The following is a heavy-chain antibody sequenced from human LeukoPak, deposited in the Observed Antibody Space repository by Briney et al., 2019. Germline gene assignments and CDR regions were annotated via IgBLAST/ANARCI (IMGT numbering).Heavy chain of an antibody. J-gene: IGHJ4*02. V-gene: IGHV3-30*04. D-gene: IGHD3-10*01. CDR2: ISYDGSNK. Sequence: QAGGSLRLSCAASGFTFSSYAMHWVRQAPGKGLEWVAVISYDGSNKYYADSVKGRFTISRDNSKNTLYLQMNSLRAEDTAVYYCARSQGLPMGFDYWGQGTLVTVSS. CDR1: GFTFSSYA. CDR3: ARSQGLPMGFDY.